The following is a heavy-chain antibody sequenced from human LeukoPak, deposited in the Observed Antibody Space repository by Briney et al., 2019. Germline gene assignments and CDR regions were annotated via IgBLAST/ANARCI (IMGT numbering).Heavy chain of an antibody. CDR1: GFTFSSYS. V-gene: IGHV3-21*01. D-gene: IGHD3-3*01. J-gene: IGHJ4*02. Sequence: GGSLRLSCAASGFTFSSYSMNWVRQAPGKGLEWVSSISSSSSYIYYADSVKGRFTISRDNAKNSLYLQMNSLRAEDTAVYYCARTDPTIFGLDYWGQGTLVTVSS. CDR2: ISSSSSYI. CDR3: ARTDPTIFGLDY.